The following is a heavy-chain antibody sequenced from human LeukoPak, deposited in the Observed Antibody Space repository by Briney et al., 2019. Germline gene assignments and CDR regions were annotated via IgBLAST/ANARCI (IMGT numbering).Heavy chain of an antibody. Sequence: GASVKVSCKASGYTFTSYGISWVRQAPGQGLEWMGWISAYNGNTNYAQKLQGRVTMTTDTSTSTAYMELRSLRSDDTAVYYCAKGRLYYDSSGYYFDYWGQGTLVTVSS. D-gene: IGHD3-22*01. CDR2: ISAYNGNT. V-gene: IGHV1-18*01. CDR3: AKGRLYYDSSGYYFDY. CDR1: GYTFTSYG. J-gene: IGHJ4*02.